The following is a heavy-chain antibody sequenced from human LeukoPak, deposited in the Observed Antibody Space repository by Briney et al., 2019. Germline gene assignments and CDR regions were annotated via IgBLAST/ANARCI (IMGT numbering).Heavy chain of an antibody. CDR1: GFTFSSYA. CDR2: ISYDGSNK. CDR3: ARAMTTVTSYYFDY. D-gene: IGHD4-17*01. V-gene: IGHV3-30*04. J-gene: IGHJ4*02. Sequence: GRSLRLSCAASGFTFSSYAMHWVRQAPGKGLEGVAVISYDGSNKYYADSVKGRFTISRDNSKNTLYLRMNSLRAEDTAVYYCARAMTTVTSYYFDYWGQGTLVTVSS.